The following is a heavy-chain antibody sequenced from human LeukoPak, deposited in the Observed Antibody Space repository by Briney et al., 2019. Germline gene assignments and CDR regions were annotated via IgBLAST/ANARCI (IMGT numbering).Heavy chain of an antibody. CDR2: IIPIFGTA. D-gene: IGHD5-24*01. CDR3: ARGLFGRDGYNDAFDI. J-gene: IGHJ3*02. CDR1: GGTFTSYA. Sequence: SVKVSCKASGGTFTSYAISWVRQAPGQGLEWMGGIIPIFGTANYAQKFQGRVTITTDESTSTAYMELSSLRSEDTAVYYCARGLFGRDGYNDAFDIWGQGTMVTVSS. V-gene: IGHV1-69*05.